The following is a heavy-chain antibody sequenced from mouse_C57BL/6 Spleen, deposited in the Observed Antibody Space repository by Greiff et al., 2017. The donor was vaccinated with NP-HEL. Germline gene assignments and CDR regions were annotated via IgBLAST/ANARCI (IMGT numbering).Heavy chain of an antibody. CDR1: GYTFTDYN. V-gene: IGHV1-22*01. CDR3: ARGRPIYYSNYDWYFDV. CDR2: INPNNGGT. Sequence: EVQLQQSGPELVKPGASVKMSCKASGYTFTDYNMHWVKQSHGKSLEWIGYINPNNGGTSYNQKFKGKATLTVNKSSSTAYMELRSLTSEDSAVYYCARGRPIYYSNYDWYFDVWGTGTTVTVSS. D-gene: IGHD2-5*01. J-gene: IGHJ1*03.